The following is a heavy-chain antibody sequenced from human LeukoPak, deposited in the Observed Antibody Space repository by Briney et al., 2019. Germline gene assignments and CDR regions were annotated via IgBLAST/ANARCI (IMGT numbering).Heavy chain of an antibody. V-gene: IGHV4-61*02. CDR3: ARDRDWGYLDY. D-gene: IGHD3-16*01. CDR1: GGSISSGSYY. J-gene: IGHJ4*02. Sequence: KPSQTLSLTCTVSGGSISSGSYYWSWIRQPAGKGLEWIVRIYTSGSTNYNPSLKSRVTISVDTSKNQFSLKLSSVTAADTAVYYCARDRDWGYLDYWGQGTLVTVSS. CDR2: IYTSGST.